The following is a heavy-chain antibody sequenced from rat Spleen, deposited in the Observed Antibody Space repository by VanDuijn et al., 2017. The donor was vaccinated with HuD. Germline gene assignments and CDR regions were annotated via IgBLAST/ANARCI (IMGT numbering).Heavy chain of an antibody. J-gene: IGHJ4*01. CDR1: GYSITSNF. V-gene: IGHV3-1*01. CDR2: INYSGTT. D-gene: IGHD1-1*01. CDR3: ATDYSGEGIMDA. Sequence: EVQLQESGPGLVKPSQSLSLTCSVTGYSITSNFWGWIRKFPGNKMEGKGYINYSGTTTYNPSLKSRISITRDTSKNQFFLQVNSVTTEDTATYYCATDYSGEGIMDAWGQGASVTVSS.